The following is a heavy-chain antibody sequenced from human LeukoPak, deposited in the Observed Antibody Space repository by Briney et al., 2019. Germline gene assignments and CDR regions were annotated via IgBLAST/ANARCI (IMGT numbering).Heavy chain of an antibody. J-gene: IGHJ5*02. CDR1: GYTFTGYY. Sequence: ASVKVSCKASGYTFTGYYMHWVRQAPGQGLEWMGGIIPIFGTANYAQKFQGRVTITADKSTSTAYMELSSLRSEDTAVYYCARGGGAVAAWFDPWGQGTLVTVSS. V-gene: IGHV1-69*06. D-gene: IGHD6-19*01. CDR2: IIPIFGTA. CDR3: ARGGGAVAAWFDP.